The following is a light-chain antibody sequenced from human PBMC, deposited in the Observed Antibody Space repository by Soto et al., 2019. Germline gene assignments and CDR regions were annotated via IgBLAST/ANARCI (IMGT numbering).Light chain of an antibody. CDR2: GAS. CDR3: HQYSDSPQT. V-gene: IGKV3-20*01. J-gene: IGKJ2*01. Sequence: EIVLTQSPGTLSLFPGDRATLSCRASQYITNDYLAWYQQKPGQAPRLLIFGASSRATGISDRFSGSGSGTDFTLTISRVEPEDFAICYCHQYSDSPQTFGQGTKLDIK. CDR1: QYITNDY.